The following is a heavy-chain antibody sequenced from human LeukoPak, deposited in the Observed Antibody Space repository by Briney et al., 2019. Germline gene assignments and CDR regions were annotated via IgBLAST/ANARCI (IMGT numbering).Heavy chain of an antibody. V-gene: IGHV3-30-3*01. D-gene: IGHD3-10*01. CDR1: GFTFSSYA. CDR3: ARVVLYGSGSH. CDR2: ISYDGSNK. J-gene: IGHJ4*02. Sequence: PGGSLRLSCAASGFTFSSYAMHWVRQAPGKGLEWVAVISYDGSNKYYADSVKGRSTISRDNSKNTLYLQMNSLRAEDTAVYYCARVVLYGSGSHWGQGTLVTVSS.